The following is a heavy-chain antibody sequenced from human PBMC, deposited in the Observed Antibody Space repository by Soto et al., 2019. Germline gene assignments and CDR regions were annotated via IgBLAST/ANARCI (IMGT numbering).Heavy chain of an antibody. CDR1: GFTFSNAW. CDR2: IKSKTDGGTT. Sequence: EVQLVESGGGLVKPGGSLRLSCAASGFTFSNAWMSWVRQAPGKGLEWVGRIKSKTDGGTTDYAAPVKGRFTISRDDSKNTLYLQMNSLKTEDTAVYYGTTGESDYYYYGMDVWGQGTTVTVSS. D-gene: IGHD3-3*01. V-gene: IGHV3-15*01. CDR3: TTGESDYYYYGMDV. J-gene: IGHJ6*02.